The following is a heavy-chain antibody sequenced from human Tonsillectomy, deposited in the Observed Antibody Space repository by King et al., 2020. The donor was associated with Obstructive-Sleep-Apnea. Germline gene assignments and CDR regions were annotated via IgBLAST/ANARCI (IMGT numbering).Heavy chain of an antibody. V-gene: IGHV1-2*02. CDR3: ARQYNGLYGDY. CDR1: GYNFIGYY. D-gene: IGHD6-19*01. J-gene: IGHJ4*02. Sequence: QLVQSGAELKKPGASVQVSCKASGYNFIGYYILWMRQAPGQGLEWLGWINPHSGVAKYAQRFQGRVSMTSDTSISTVYMQLNRLTSDDTAIFSCARQYNGLYGDYWGQGTLVTVSS. CDR2: INPHSGVA.